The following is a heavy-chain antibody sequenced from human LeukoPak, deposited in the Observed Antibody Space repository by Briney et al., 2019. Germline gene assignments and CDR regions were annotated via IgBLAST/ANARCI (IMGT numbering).Heavy chain of an antibody. J-gene: IGHJ4*02. CDR2: IHPADSDT. CDR3: ARHSGGLGYDSSGYYSY. V-gene: IGHV5-51*01. CDR1: GYSFSSYW. D-gene: IGHD3-22*01. Sequence: GESLKISCKGSGYSFSSYWIGWVRQMPGKGLEWMGIIHPADSDTRHSPSFQGQVTISADKSISTAYLQWSSLKASDTAMYYCARHSGGLGYDSSGYYSYWGQGTLVTVSP.